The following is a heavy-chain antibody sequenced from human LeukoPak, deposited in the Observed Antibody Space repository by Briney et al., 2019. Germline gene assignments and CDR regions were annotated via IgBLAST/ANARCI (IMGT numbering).Heavy chain of an antibody. CDR2: IYYSGST. D-gene: IGHD2-21*01. CDR1: GGSISSGGYY. CDR3: ARGGPFPYYFDY. J-gene: IGHJ4*02. Sequence: SETLSLTCTVSGGSISSGGYYWSWIRQHPGKGLEWIGYIYYSGSTYYNPSLKSRVTISVDTSKNQFPLKLSSVTAADTAVYYCARGGPFPYYFDYWGQGTLVTVSS. V-gene: IGHV4-31*03.